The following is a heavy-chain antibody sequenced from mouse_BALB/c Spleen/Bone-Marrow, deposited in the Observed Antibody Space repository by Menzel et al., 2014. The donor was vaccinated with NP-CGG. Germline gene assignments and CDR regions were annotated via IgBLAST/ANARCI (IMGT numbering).Heavy chain of an antibody. CDR1: GYTFTSYW. D-gene: IGHD3-2*01. Sequence: VQLVESGAELMKPGASVKLSCKTSGYTFTSYWIQWVKQRPGQGLGWIGEIFPGTGTTYYNEKFKGKATLTIDTSSSTAYMQLSSLTSEDSAVYFCESRDSAGYVPDYWGQGTTLTVSS. CDR2: IFPGTGTT. J-gene: IGHJ2*01. CDR3: ESRDSAGYVPDY. V-gene: IGHV1S132*01.